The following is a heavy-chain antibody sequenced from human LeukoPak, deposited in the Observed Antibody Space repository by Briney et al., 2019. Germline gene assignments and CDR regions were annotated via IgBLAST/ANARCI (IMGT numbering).Heavy chain of an antibody. D-gene: IGHD2-21*02. V-gene: IGHV4-59*01. Sequence: PGGSLRLSCVVSGFTSSNAWMSWIRQPPGKGLEWIGYIYYSGSTNYNPSLKSRVTISVDTSKNQFSLKLSSVTAADTAVYYCATCGGDCYDAFDIWGQGTMVTVSS. J-gene: IGHJ3*02. CDR1: GFTSSNAW. CDR3: ATCGGDCYDAFDI. CDR2: IYYSGST.